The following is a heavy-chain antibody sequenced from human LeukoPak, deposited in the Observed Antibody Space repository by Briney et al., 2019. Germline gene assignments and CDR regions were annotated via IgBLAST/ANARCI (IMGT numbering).Heavy chain of an antibody. J-gene: IGHJ4*02. Sequence: SETLSLTCTVSGGSISSGSYYWSWIRQPAGTGLEWIGRIYTSGSTNYNPSLKSRVTISVDTSKNQFSLKLSSVTAADTAVYYCARGIAAAGTHLDYWGQGTLVTVSS. V-gene: IGHV4-61*02. CDR1: GGSISSGSYY. D-gene: IGHD6-13*01. CDR3: ARGIAAAGTHLDY. CDR2: IYTSGST.